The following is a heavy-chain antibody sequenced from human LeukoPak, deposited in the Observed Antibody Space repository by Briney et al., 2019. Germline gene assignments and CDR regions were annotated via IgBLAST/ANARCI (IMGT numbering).Heavy chain of an antibody. Sequence: GGSLRLSCAASGFTFDDYAMHWVRQAPGKGLEWVSGISWNSGSIGYADSVKGRFTISRDNAKNTLYLQMNSLRAEDTAVYYCAGALRYFDFPYYYYYGMDVWGQGTTVTVSS. V-gene: IGHV3-9*01. J-gene: IGHJ6*02. D-gene: IGHD3-9*01. CDR3: AGALRYFDFPYYYYYGMDV. CDR2: ISWNSGSI. CDR1: GFTFDDYA.